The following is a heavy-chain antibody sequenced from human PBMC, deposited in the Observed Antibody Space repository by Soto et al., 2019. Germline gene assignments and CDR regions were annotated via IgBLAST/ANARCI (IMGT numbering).Heavy chain of an antibody. CDR2: INHSGST. Sequence: SGCLSLTCAFCGGSFSCYYWSGICQPPGKGLEWIGEINHSGSTNYNPSLKSRVTISVDTSKNQFSLKLSSVTAADTAVYYCARGLSSYYDFRSGYSADLAYWGNGTPVPVSS. D-gene: IGHD3-3*01. V-gene: IGHV4-34*01. J-gene: IGHJ4*01. CDR3: ARGLSSYYDFRSGYSADLAY. CDR1: GGSFSCYY.